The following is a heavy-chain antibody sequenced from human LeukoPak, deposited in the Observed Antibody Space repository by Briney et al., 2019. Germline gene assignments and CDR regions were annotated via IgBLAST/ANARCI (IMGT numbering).Heavy chain of an antibody. J-gene: IGHJ3*02. V-gene: IGHV3-23*01. D-gene: IGHD6-6*01. Sequence: PGGSLRLSCAASGFTFRNYAMSWVRQAPGKGLEWVSAIGGSDGRTYYADSVKGRFTISRDNSKNTVYLQMNSLRTEDTAVYYCAKMEEQLNDAFDIWGQGTMVTVSS. CDR2: IGGSDGRT. CDR3: AKMEEQLNDAFDI. CDR1: GFTFRNYA.